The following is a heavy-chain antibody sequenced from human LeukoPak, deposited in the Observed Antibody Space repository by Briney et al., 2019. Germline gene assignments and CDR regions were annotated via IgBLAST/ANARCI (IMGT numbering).Heavy chain of an antibody. Sequence: GGSVRLSCAASGFIVSKNYMSWVRQAPGKGLEWVSVIYSGGSTYDADSVKGRFTISRDNSKNTVYLQMTSLRVEDTAVYYCASGSSGYYYFDAFDIWGQGTMVTVSS. CDR2: IYSGGST. D-gene: IGHD3-22*01. CDR3: ASGSSGYYYFDAFDI. J-gene: IGHJ3*02. CDR1: GFIVSKNY. V-gene: IGHV3-53*05.